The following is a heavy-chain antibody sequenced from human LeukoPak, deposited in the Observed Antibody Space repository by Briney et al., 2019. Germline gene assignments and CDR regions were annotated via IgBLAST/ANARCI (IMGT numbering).Heavy chain of an antibody. J-gene: IGHJ6*03. CDR3: ARSAPYYYHYVDV. CDR1: GSSITRGDY. Sequence: SETLSLTCTVSGSSITRGDYWGWIRQPPGKGLEWIGAIYHSGSTYYNPSLKSRVAISVDTSKNQFSLSLTSVSGADTAVYYCARSAPYYYHYVDVWGTGTTVTVCS. CDR2: IYHSGST. V-gene: IGHV4-38-2*02.